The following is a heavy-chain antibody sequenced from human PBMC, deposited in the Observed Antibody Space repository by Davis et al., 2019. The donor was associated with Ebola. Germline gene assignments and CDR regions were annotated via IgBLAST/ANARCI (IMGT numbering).Heavy chain of an antibody. CDR3: ARGQTIFGVTKYYYGMDV. Sequence: SETLSLTCAVSGGSISSSNWWSCARQPPGKGPEWIGEINHSGSTNYNPSLKSRVTISVDTSKNQFSLKLSSVTAADTAVYYCARGQTIFGVTKYYYGMDVWGQGTTVTVSS. CDR1: GGSISSSNW. CDR2: INHSGST. J-gene: IGHJ6*02. D-gene: IGHD3-3*01. V-gene: IGHV4-4*02.